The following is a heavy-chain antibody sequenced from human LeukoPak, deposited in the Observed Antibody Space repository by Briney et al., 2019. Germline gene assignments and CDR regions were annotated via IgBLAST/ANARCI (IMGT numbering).Heavy chain of an antibody. CDR1: GGSISSGGYS. V-gene: IGHV4-30-2*01. CDR2: IYHSGST. Sequence: SQTLSLTCAVSGGSISSGGYSWSWIRQPPGKGLEWIGYIYHSGSTYYNPSLKSRVTISVDRSKNQFSLKLSSVTAADTAVYYCARLLDSLNWFDPWGQGTLVTVSS. CDR3: ARLLDSLNWFDP. J-gene: IGHJ5*02. D-gene: IGHD3-9*01.